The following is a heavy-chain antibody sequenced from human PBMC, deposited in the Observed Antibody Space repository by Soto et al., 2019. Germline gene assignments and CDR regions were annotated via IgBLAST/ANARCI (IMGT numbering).Heavy chain of an antibody. V-gene: IGHV4-34*01. J-gene: IGHJ6*02. CDR3: ARGRITMVRGVIRHYGMDV. CDR1: GGSFSGYY. CDR2: INHSGST. Sequence: QVQLQQWGAGLLKPSETLSLTCAVYGGSFSGYYWSWIRQPPGKGLEWIGEINHSGSTNYNPSLKSRVTLSVDTSKNQFSLKLSSVTAADTAVYYCARGRITMVRGVIRHYGMDVWGQGTTVTVSS. D-gene: IGHD3-10*01.